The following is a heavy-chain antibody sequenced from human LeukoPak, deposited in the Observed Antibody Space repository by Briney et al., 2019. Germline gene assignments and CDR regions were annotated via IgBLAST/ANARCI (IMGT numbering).Heavy chain of an antibody. D-gene: IGHD1-26*01. CDR1: GGTFSSYA. V-gene: IGHV1-69*06. J-gene: IGHJ4*02. Sequence: ASVKVSCKASGGTFSSYAISWVRQAPGQGLEWMGGIIPIFGTANYAQKFQGRVTMTEDTSTDTAYMELSSLRSEDTAVYYCATDFIPPIKQTEIVGASDYWGQGTLVTVSS. CDR3: ATDFIPPIKQTEIVGASDY. CDR2: IIPIFGTA.